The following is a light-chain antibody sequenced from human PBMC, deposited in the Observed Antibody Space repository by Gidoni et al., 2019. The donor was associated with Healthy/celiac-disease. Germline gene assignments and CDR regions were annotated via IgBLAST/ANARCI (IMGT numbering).Light chain of an antibody. CDR1: SSNIGNNY. J-gene: IGLJ2*01. Sequence: QSLLTQPPSVSAAPGQKVTISCSGSSSNIGNNYVSWYQQLPGKAPKLLIYENNKRPSGIPDRFSGSKSGTSATLGITGLQTGDEADYYCGTWDSSMSGLFGGGTKLTVL. CDR2: ENN. V-gene: IGLV1-51*02. CDR3: GTWDSSMSGL.